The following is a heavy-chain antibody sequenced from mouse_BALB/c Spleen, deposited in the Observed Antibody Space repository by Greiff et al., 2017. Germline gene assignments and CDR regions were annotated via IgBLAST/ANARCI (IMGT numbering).Heavy chain of an antibody. V-gene: IGHV1S22*01. CDR1: GYTFTSYW. CDR3: TYYRSSYAMDY. D-gene: IGHD2-14*01. CDR2: IYPGSGST. J-gene: IGHJ4*01. Sequence: LQQPGSELVRPGASVKLSCKASGYTFTSYWMHWVKQRPGQGLEWIGNIYPGSGSTNYDEKFKSKATLTVDTSSSTAYMQLSSLTSEDSAVYYCTYYRSSYAMDYWGQGTSDTVSS.